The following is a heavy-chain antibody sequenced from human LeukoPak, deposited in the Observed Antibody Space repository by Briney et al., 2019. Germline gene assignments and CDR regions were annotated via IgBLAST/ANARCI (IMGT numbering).Heavy chain of an antibody. D-gene: IGHD2-15*01. CDR2: ISGSGGST. Sequence: GGSLRLSCAASGFTSSSYAMSWVRQAPGKGLEWVSAISGSGGSTYYADSVKGRFTISRDNSKNTLYLQMNSLRAEDTAVYYCAKESVVVVAAPDAFDIWGQGTMVTVSS. CDR1: GFTSSSYA. J-gene: IGHJ3*02. CDR3: AKESVVVVAAPDAFDI. V-gene: IGHV3-23*01.